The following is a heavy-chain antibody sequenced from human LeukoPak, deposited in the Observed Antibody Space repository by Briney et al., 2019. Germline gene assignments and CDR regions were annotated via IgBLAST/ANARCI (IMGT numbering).Heavy chain of an antibody. V-gene: IGHV3-9*03. CDR1: GFTFDDYA. J-gene: IGHJ5*02. Sequence: GGSLRLSCAASGFTFDDYAMHWVRQAPGKGLEWVSGISWNSGSIGYADSVKGRFTISRDNAKNSLYLQMNSPRAEDMALYYCAKAVVVAATYNLEGGWFDPWGQGTLVTVSS. CDR3: AKAVVVAATYNLEGGWFDP. D-gene: IGHD2-15*01. CDR2: ISWNSGSI.